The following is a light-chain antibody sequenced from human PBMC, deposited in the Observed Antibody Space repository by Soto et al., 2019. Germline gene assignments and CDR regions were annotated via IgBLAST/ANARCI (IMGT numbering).Light chain of an antibody. CDR1: SSDVGGYNY. J-gene: IGLJ1*01. CDR2: DVG. CDR3: SSYTSSSTPYV. V-gene: IGLV2-14*01. Sequence: QSALTQPASVSGSPGQSITISCTGTSSDVGGYNYVSWFQQHPGKAPKLMISDVGNRPSGVSNRFSGSKSGSTASLTISGLQAEDEADYYCSSYTSSSTPYVFGAGTKVTVL.